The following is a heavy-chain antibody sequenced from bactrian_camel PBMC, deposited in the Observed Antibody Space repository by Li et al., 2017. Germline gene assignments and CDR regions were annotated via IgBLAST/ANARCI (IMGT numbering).Heavy chain of an antibody. CDR2: QYTGGHNL. CDR3: RRGWYGPRTTAEQVV. D-gene: IGHD6*01. Sequence: HVQLVESGGGSVQTGGSLNLSCVVSGWPYTSACMAWFRQAPGKEREKVASQYTGGHNLQYADSVKGRFTVSRDNAKNTLYLQMNDLKTEDTAMYYCRRGWYGPRTTAEQVVGAQGTQVTVS. V-gene: IGHV3S1*01. CDR1: GWPYTSAC. J-gene: IGHJ4*01.